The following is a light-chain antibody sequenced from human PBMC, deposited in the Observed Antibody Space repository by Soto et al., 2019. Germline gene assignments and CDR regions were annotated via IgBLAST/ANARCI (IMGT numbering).Light chain of an antibody. V-gene: IGKV1-5*03. CDR2: KAS. Sequence: DIQMTQSPSTLSASVGDRVTITCQASQSISNWLAWYQQKPGKAPKLLIYKASILESGVPSRFSGSGSGTEFTLTISSLQPDDFATYYCQQYNSSFGQGTKVEIK. J-gene: IGKJ1*01. CDR3: QQYNSS. CDR1: QSISNW.